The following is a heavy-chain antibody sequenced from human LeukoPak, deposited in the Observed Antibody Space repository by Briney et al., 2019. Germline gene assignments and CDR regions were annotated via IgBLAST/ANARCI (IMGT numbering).Heavy chain of an antibody. V-gene: IGHV4-34*01. CDR2: INHSGST. CDR1: GESFSVYS. D-gene: IGHD6-19*01. CDR3: EKDLQWLVDY. Sequence: SETLSLTCAVYGESFSVYSWSWIRQPPGKGLEWIGDINHSGSTSYNPSLKSRVTISLDTSKNQFSLKLSSVAAADTAVYYCEKDLQWLVDYWGQGTLVTVSP. J-gene: IGHJ4*02.